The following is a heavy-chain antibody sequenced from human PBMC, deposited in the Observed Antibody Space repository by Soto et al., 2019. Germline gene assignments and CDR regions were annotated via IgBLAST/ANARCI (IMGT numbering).Heavy chain of an antibody. V-gene: IGHV4-4*02. CDR2: IYHSGST. J-gene: IGHJ6*02. D-gene: IGHD2-2*01. CDR1: GGSISSSNW. CDR3: ARDPLPKYCSSTSCYAYYYYYGMDV. Sequence: SETLSLTCAVSGGSISSSNWWSWVRQPPGKGLEWIGEIYHSGSTNYNPSLKSQVTISVDKSKNQFSLKLSSVTAADTAVYYCARDPLPKYCSSTSCYAYYYYYGMDVWGQGTTVTVSS.